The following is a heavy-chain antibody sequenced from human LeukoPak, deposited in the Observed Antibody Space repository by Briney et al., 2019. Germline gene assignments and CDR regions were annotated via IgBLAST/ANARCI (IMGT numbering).Heavy chain of an antibody. D-gene: IGHD2-2*01. J-gene: IGHJ5*02. CDR1: GGSISSSSYY. Sequence: PSETLSLTCTVSGGSISSSSYYWGWIRQPPGKGLEWIGYIYYSGSTNYNPSLKSRVTISVDTSKNQFSLKVNSVTAADTAVYYCARTTEDCSRTSCYRYWFDPWGQGTLVTVSS. V-gene: IGHV4-61*05. CDR2: IYYSGST. CDR3: ARTTEDCSRTSCYRYWFDP.